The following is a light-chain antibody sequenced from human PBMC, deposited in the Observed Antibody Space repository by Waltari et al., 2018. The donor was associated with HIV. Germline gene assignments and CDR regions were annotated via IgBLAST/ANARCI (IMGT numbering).Light chain of an antibody. Sequence: SSVLTHPPAVSVAPGTTAKITRAGNNIGPKRVHWYQQKPDQDPVLVIYYNADRPSGIPERFSGSNSENTATLTINRVEAGDEADYYCHVWDTISDHVVVGGGSKLTVL. CDR1: NIGPKR. J-gene: IGLJ2*01. V-gene: IGLV3-21*04. CDR3: HVWDTISDHVV. CDR2: YNA.